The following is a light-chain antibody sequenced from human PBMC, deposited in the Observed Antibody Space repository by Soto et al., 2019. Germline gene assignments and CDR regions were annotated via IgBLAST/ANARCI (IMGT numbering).Light chain of an antibody. CDR2: GAS. J-gene: IGKJ4*01. Sequence: EIVRTQSPATLSVSPGERATLSCRASQSVNIYLAWYQQKPGQAPRLLIFGASSRATDIPARFSGSGSGTEFTLTISSLQSEDFAVYYCQQYNNWPLTFGGGTKVDIK. V-gene: IGKV3-15*01. CDR1: QSVNIY. CDR3: QQYNNWPLT.